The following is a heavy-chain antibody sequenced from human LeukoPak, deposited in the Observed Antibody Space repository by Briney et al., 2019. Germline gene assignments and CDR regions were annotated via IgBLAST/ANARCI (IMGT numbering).Heavy chain of an antibody. CDR3: AREVTPSPSYCSGGSCSFNFDY. CDR1: GYTFTSYA. J-gene: IGHJ4*02. CDR2: INTNTGNP. Sequence: ASVKVSCKASGYTFTSYAMNWVRQAPGQGLEWMGWINTNTGNPTYAQGFTGRFVFSLDTSVSTAYLQISSLKAEDTAVYYCAREVTPSPSYCSGGSCSFNFDYWGQGTLVTVSS. V-gene: IGHV7-4-1*02. D-gene: IGHD2-15*01.